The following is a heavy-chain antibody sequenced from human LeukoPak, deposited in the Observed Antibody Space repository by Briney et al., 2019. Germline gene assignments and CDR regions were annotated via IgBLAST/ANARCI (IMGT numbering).Heavy chain of an antibody. J-gene: IGHJ6*02. Sequence: SGPTLVNPTPPLTLTCTFSGFSLSTRGVGVGWIRQPPGKALEWLALIYWNDDKRYSPSLKSRLTITKDTSKNQVVLTMTNMDPVDTATYYCAHSQYSSSWTPDPDYYGMDVWGQGTTVTVSS. CDR2: IYWNDDK. CDR1: GFSLSTRGVG. V-gene: IGHV2-5*01. D-gene: IGHD6-13*01. CDR3: AHSQYSSSWTPDPDYYGMDV.